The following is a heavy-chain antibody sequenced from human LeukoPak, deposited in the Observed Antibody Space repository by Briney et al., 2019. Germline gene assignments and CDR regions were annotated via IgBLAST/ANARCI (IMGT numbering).Heavy chain of an antibody. CDR1: GFTFSSYG. Sequence: GGSLRLSCAASGFTFSSYGMSWVRQAPGKGPEWVSSISSSSSNIYYADSVKGRFTISRDNAKNSLYLQMNSLRVEDTAVYYCARCTTGRTFGSLREIKRSREIDYWGQGTLVTVSS. CDR2: ISSSSSNI. CDR3: ARCTTGRTFGSLREIKRSREIDY. V-gene: IGHV3-21*01. D-gene: IGHD1-1*01. J-gene: IGHJ4*02.